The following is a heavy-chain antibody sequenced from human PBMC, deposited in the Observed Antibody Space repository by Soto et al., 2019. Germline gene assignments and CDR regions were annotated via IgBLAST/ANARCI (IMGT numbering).Heavy chain of an antibody. J-gene: IGHJ4*02. D-gene: IGHD6-19*01. CDR1: GFTFSSYW. Sequence: PGGSLRLSCAASGFTFSSYWMSWVRQAPGKGLEWVANIKQDGSEKYYVDSVKGRFTISRDNAKNSLYLQMNSLRAEDTAVYYCARDGLKSPQWLVPARLALFDYWGQGTLVTVSS. CDR2: IKQDGSEK. CDR3: ARDGLKSPQWLVPARLALFDY. V-gene: IGHV3-7*01.